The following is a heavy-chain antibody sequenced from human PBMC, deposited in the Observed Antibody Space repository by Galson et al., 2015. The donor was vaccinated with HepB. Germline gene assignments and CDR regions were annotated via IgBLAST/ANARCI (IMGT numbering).Heavy chain of an antibody. CDR2: ISCDGSNK. D-gene: IGHD5-18*01. V-gene: IGHV3-30*09. CDR3: ARDFGEDTAMVGESGY. Sequence: SLRLSCAASGFTFSSYAMHWVRQAPGKGLEWVAVISCDGSNKYYADSVKGRFAISRDNSKNTLYLQMNSLRAEDTAVYYCARDFGEDTAMVGESGYWGQGTLVTVSS. J-gene: IGHJ4*02. CDR1: GFTFSSYA.